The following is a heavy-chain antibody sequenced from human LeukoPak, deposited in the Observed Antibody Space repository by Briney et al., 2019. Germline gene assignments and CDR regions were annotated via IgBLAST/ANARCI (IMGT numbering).Heavy chain of an antibody. J-gene: IGHJ4*02. CDR2: IYYSGST. CDR3: ARYSYGLGD. CDR1: GGCISSYY. V-gene: IGHV4-59*01. D-gene: IGHD5-18*01. Sequence: PSETLSLTCTVSGGCISSYYWSWIRQPPGKGLEWIGYIYYSGSTNYDPSLKSRVTISVDTSKNQFSLKLSSVTAADTAVYYCARYSYGLGDWGQGTLVTVSS.